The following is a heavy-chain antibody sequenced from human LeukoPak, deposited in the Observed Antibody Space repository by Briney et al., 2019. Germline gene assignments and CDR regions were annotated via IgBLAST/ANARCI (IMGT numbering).Heavy chain of an antibody. CDR2: INHSGST. CDR3: ARGRGYNWNYVTPFDY. V-gene: IGHV4-34*01. J-gene: IGHJ4*02. D-gene: IGHD1-7*01. Sequence: SETLSLTCAVCGGPFSGYYWSWIRQPPGKGLEWIGEINHSGSTNYNPSLKSRVTISVDTSKNQFSLKLSSVTAADTAVYYCARGRGYNWNYVTPFDYWGQGTLVTVSS. CDR1: GGPFSGYY.